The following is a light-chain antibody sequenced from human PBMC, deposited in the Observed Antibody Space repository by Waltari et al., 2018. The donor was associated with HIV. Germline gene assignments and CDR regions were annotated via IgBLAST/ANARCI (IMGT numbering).Light chain of an antibody. Sequence: SSELTQDPSVSVALGQTVRITCRGDSLRSYYASWYQQKSGQAPVVVFFGRNNRPSGIPERFASTSSGNSSALTMTGAQAGDEADYFCHSRDTTGHHVVFGGGTKVTVL. J-gene: IGLJ2*01. CDR2: GRN. CDR1: SLRSYY. V-gene: IGLV3-19*01. CDR3: HSRDTTGHHVV.